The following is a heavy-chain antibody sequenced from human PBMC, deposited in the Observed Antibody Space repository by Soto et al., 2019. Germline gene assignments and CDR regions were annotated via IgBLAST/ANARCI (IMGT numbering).Heavy chain of an antibody. CDR3: NSSPHFWGCHTPL. Sequence: EVQLVESGGGLVQPGGSLRLSCAASGFSITNTWMHWVRQAPGKGLEWVGRVKSKADGGTADYAAPVKGRFTVSRGHSKNTQYHQMNSLKKEETFGYYCNSSPHFWGCHTPLRGPGNLVTVSS. V-gene: IGHV3-15*07. CDR2: VKSKADGGTA. CDR1: GFSITNTW. D-gene: IGHD3-3*02. J-gene: IGHJ1*01.